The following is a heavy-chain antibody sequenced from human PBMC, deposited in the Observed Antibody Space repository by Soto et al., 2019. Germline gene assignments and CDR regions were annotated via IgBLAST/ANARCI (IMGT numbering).Heavy chain of an antibody. CDR3: VKGGWLDE. V-gene: IGHV3-23*01. J-gene: IGHJ4*02. CDR1: GFPFSTDD. D-gene: IGHD5-12*01. CDR2: ISGSDQST. Sequence: EVQLLKSGGGLVQPGGSLRLSCAASGFPFSTDDMSWVRQAPGKGLEWVSVISGSDQSTYYADSLNGRFTISRDNSKNTLYLQLDSLRVEDTAVYHCVKGGWLDEWGQGTLVTVSS.